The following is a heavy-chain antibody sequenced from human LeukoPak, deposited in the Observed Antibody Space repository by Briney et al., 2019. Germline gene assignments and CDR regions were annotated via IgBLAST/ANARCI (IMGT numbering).Heavy chain of an antibody. CDR1: GNFISSGFY. D-gene: IGHD6-19*01. V-gene: IGHV4-38-2*02. CDR3: AGQWAVANTRRFAI. J-gene: IGHJ3*02. Sequence: PSETLSLTCTVSGNFISSGFYWVWLRQTPGKGLQWIGSLYSTGTTYYNPSLAGRVTVSTDSSKNQLSLKLRSVTAADTAVYYCAGQWAVANTRRFAIWDQGSRVTVSS. CDR2: LYSTGTT.